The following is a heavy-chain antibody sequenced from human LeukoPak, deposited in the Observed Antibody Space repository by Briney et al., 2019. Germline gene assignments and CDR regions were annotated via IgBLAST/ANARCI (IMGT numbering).Heavy chain of an antibody. CDR3: ARGSRGYSGYDYFGYFDY. CDR1: GYTFTSYA. J-gene: IGHJ4*02. CDR2: INAGNGNT. V-gene: IGHV1-3*01. Sequence: ASLKVSCKASGYTFTSYAMHWVRQAPGQRLEWMGWINAGNGNTKYSQKFQGRVTITRDTSASTAYMELSSLRSEDTAVYYCARGSRGYSGYDYFGYFDYWGQGTLVTVSS. D-gene: IGHD5-12*01.